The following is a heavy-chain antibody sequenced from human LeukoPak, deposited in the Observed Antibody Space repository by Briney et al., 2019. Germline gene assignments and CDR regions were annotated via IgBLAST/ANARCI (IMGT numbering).Heavy chain of an antibody. CDR2: ISVYNGNT. CDR1: GYTFTSYG. CDR3: ARLYYDYVWGSYRYGRFDY. Sequence: ASVKVSCKASGYTFTSYGISWVRQAPGQGLEWMGWISVYNGNTNYAQKLQGRVTMTTGTSTSTAYMELRSLRSEDTAVYYCARLYYDYVWGSYRYGRFDYWGQGTLVTVSS. J-gene: IGHJ4*02. D-gene: IGHD3-16*02. V-gene: IGHV1-18*01.